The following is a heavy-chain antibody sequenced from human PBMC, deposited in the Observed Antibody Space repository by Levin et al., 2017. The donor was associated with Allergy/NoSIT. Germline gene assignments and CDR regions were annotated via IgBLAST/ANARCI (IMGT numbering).Heavy chain of an antibody. Sequence: GESLKISCAASGFTFSSYDMHWVRQATGKGLEWVSAIGTAGDTYYPGSVKGRFTISRENAKNSLYLQMNSLRAGDTAVYYCARDPSPGIAVAGPYFDYWGQGTLVTVSS. CDR1: GFTFSSYD. J-gene: IGHJ4*02. V-gene: IGHV3-13*01. CDR2: IGTAGDT. CDR3: ARDPSPGIAVAGPYFDY. D-gene: IGHD6-19*01.